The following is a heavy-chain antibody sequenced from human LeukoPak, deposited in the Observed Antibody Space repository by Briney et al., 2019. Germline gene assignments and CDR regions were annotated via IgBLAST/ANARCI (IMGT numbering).Heavy chain of an antibody. CDR3: ARDTAMASPLFDY. CDR1: GFTFSSYA. CDR2: ISGSGGST. J-gene: IGHJ4*02. V-gene: IGHV3-23*01. Sequence: SGGSLRLSCAASGFTFSSYAMSWVRQAPRKGLEWVSAISGSGGSTYYADSVKGRFTISRDNSKNTLYLQMNSLRAEDTAVYYCARDTAMASPLFDYWGQGTLVTVSS. D-gene: IGHD5-18*01.